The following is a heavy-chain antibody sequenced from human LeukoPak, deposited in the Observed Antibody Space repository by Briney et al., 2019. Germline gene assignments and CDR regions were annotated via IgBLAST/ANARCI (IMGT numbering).Heavy chain of an antibody. CDR2: INSYSGVT. J-gene: IGHJ4*02. D-gene: IGHD6-13*01. CDR3: ARGAVPRTEGYYFDF. Sequence: ASVKVSCKASGYTFTVYYLHWLRQAPGQRPEWMGWINSYSGVTNYAQQFQGRVTLTRDTSTNTAYMDLSRLTSDDTAVYYCARGAVPRTEGYYFDFWGQGTLVTVSS. V-gene: IGHV1-2*02. CDR1: GYTFTVYY.